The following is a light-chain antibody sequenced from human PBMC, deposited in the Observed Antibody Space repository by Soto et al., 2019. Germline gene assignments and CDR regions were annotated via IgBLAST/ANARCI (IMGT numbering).Light chain of an antibody. J-gene: IGKJ1*01. CDR3: QRSDNTPRA. CDR1: QTISNY. Sequence: DIQMTQSPSSLSASVGDRVSITCRASQTISNYLIWYQQKPGKAPNLLIYAASTLQSGVPSRFSGSGSGTNFTLTISSLQYEDFATYYCQRSDNTPRAFGQGTKVEI. V-gene: IGKV1-39*01. CDR2: AAS.